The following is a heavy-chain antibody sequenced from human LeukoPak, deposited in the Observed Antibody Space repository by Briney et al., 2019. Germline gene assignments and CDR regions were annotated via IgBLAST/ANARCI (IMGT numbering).Heavy chain of an antibody. V-gene: IGHV1-46*01. J-gene: IGHJ6*03. CDR1: GYTFTSYY. D-gene: IGHD3-3*01. Sequence: ASVKVSCKASGYTFTSYYMHWVRQAPGQGLEWMGIINPRGCSTSYAQKFQGRVTRTRDTCTSTVYMELSSLRSEDTAVYYCARVSKSNSPDGYYDFWSGYFGMDYYYYMDVWGKGTTVTVSS. CDR3: ARVSKSNSPDGYYDFWSGYFGMDYYYYMDV. CDR2: INPRGCST.